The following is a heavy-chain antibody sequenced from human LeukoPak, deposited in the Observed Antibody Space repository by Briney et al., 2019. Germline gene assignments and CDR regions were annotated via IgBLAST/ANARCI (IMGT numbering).Heavy chain of an antibody. CDR3: AKWWERTTRTPFDY. CDR2: ISGSGGST. D-gene: IGHD1-14*01. J-gene: IGHJ4*02. Sequence: PGGSLRLSCAASGFTFSSYAMHWVRQAPGKGLEWVSAISGSGGSTYYADSVKGRFTISRDNSKNTLYLQMNSLRAEDTAVYYCAKWWERTTRTPFDYWGQGTLVTVSS. CDR1: GFTFSSYA. V-gene: IGHV3-23*01.